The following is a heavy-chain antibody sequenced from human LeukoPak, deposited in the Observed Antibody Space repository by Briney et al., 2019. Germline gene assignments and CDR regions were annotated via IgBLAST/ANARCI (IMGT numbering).Heavy chain of an antibody. D-gene: IGHD6-19*01. V-gene: IGHV3-23*01. CDR3: AKCARTPEGGSGWCNWFDP. CDR1: GFAVSNYA. CDR2: ISSSGTNL. Sequence: GGSLRLSCAASGFAVSNYAMNGVRQAPGKGLEWVSAISSSGTNLQYADSVKGRFTISRDNSKNTLYLQMKSLRGEDTAVYYCAKCARTPEGGSGWCNWFDPWGQGTLVTVSS. J-gene: IGHJ5*02.